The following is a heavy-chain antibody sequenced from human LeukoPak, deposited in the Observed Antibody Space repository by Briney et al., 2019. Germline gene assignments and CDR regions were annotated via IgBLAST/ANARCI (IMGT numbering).Heavy chain of an antibody. D-gene: IGHD3-9*01. J-gene: IGHJ4*02. CDR1: GFTFSSYA. CDR3: AKGLSSYYDILTGYYTIDY. Sequence: GGSLRLSCAASGFTFSSYAMSWVRQAPGKGLEWVSAISGSGGSTYYADSVKGRFTISRDNSKSTLYLQMNSLRAEDTAVYYCAKGLSSYYDILTGYYTIDYWGQGTLVTVSS. CDR2: ISGSGGST. V-gene: IGHV3-23*01.